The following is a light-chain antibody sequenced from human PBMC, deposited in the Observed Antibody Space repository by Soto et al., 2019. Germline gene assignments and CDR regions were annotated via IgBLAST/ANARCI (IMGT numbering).Light chain of an antibody. CDR3: QQYNNWPPAYT. CDR2: GAS. J-gene: IGKJ2*01. CDR1: QSVSSN. V-gene: IGKV3-15*01. Sequence: EIVMTQSPATLSVSPGERATLSCSASQSVSSNLAWYQQKPGQAPRLLIYGASNRPTGIPARFSGSGSGTEFTLTISSLQSEDFAVYYCQQYNNWPPAYTFGQGTKLEIK.